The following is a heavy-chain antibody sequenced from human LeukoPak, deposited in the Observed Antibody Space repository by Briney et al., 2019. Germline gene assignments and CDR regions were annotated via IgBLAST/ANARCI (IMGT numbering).Heavy chain of an antibody. CDR2: IIPIFGTA. D-gene: IGHD1-26*01. CDR1: GGTFSSYA. CDR3: ARARWELPPSGWFDP. V-gene: IGHV1-69*05. J-gene: IGHJ5*02. Sequence: ASVKVSCKASGGTFSSYAISWVRQAPGQGPEWMGRIIPIFGTANYAQKFQGRVTITTDESTSTAYMELRSLRSDDTAVYYCARARWELPPSGWFDPWGQGTLVTVSS.